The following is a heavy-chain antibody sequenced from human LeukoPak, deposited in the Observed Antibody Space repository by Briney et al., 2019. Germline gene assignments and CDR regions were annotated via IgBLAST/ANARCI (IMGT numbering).Heavy chain of an antibody. J-gene: IGHJ3*02. Sequence: PSQTLSLTCTVSGGSISSGSYYWSWIRQPAGKGLEWIGRIYTSGSTNYNPSLKSRVTISVDTSKNQFSLKLSSVTAADTAVYYCASVPAAKNAFDIWGQGTMVTVSS. CDR2: IYTSGST. D-gene: IGHD2-2*01. CDR3: ASVPAAKNAFDI. V-gene: IGHV4-61*02. CDR1: GGSISSGSYY.